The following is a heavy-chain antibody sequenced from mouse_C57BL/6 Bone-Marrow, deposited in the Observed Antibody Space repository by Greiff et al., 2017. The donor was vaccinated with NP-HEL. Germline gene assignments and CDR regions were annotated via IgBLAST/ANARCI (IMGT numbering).Heavy chain of an antibody. J-gene: IGHJ1*03. CDR3: TVSYGYFDV. CDR2: IDPENGDT. V-gene: IGHV14-4*01. Sequence: VQLKESGAELVRPGASVKLSCTASGFNIKDDYMHWVKQRPEQGLEWIGWIDPENGDTEYASKFQGKATITADTSSNTAYLQLSSLTSEDTAVYYCTVSYGYFDVWGTGTTVTVSS. CDR1: GFNIKDDY.